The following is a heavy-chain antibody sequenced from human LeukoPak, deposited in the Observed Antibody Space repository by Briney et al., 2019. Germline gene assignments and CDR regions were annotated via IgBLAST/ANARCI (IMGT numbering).Heavy chain of an antibody. CDR1: GGTFSSYA. CDR2: IIPIFGTA. CDR3: AREGLYSYGRNYYFDY. J-gene: IGHJ4*02. V-gene: IGHV1-69*05. D-gene: IGHD5-18*01. Sequence: SSVKVSCKASGGTFSSYAISWVRQAPGQGLEWMGRIIPIFGTANCAQKFQGRVTITTDESTSTAYMELSSLRSEDTAVYYCAREGLYSYGRNYYFDYWGQGTLVTVSS.